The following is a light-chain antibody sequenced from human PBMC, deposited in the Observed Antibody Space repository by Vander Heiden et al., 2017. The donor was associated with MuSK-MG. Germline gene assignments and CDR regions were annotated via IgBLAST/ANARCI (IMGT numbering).Light chain of an antibody. CDR3: QQDDSTPPT. CDR1: QSVLYSSNNKNY. J-gene: IGKJ2*01. Sequence: DIVMTQSPDSLAVSLGERATINCKSSQSVLYSSNNKNYLAWYQQKPGQPPKLLIYWASTRESGVPDPFSGSGSRTDFTLTISILQAEDVAVYYCQQDDSTPPTFGQGTKLQIK. CDR2: WAS. V-gene: IGKV4-1*01.